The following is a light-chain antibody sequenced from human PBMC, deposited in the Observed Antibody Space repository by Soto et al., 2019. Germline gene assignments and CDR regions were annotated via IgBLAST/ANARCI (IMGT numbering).Light chain of an antibody. Sequence: EVVMTQSPATLSVSPGERATLSCRASQSVSSDLAWYHQKPGQAPRLLIYGASTRATGIPVRFSGSGSGTEFALTISSLQSEDSAVYYCQRYNNWPLTFGGGTKVDIK. J-gene: IGKJ4*01. CDR3: QRYNNWPLT. CDR2: GAS. CDR1: QSVSSD. V-gene: IGKV3-15*01.